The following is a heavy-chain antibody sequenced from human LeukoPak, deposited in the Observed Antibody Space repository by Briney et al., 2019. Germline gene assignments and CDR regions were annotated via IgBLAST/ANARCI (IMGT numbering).Heavy chain of an antibody. J-gene: IGHJ4*02. V-gene: IGHV3-33*01. CDR3: ARDSGASPFDY. CDR2: IWHDGSNE. Sequence: GRSLRLSCAASGFTFSSSGVHWVRQAPGKGLEWVAVIWHDGSNENYADSVKGRFTISRDNSKNTLFLQMNSLRVEDTAMYYCARDSGASPFDYWGQGTLVTVSS. CDR1: GFTFSSSG. D-gene: IGHD3-10*01.